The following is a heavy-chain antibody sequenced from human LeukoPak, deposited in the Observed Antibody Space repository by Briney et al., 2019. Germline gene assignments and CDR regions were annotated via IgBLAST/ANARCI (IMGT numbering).Heavy chain of an antibody. CDR1: GGPINNNDYY. Sequence: PSETLSLTCTVSGGPINNNDYYWGWIRQPPGKGLEWIGSISYSGYTYFNPSLKSRVTISVDSSKSQFSLKLRSVTAADTAVYYCARRLSYYYGMDVWGQGTTVTVSS. CDR2: ISYSGYT. CDR3: ARRLSYYYGMDV. J-gene: IGHJ6*02. V-gene: IGHV4-39*01.